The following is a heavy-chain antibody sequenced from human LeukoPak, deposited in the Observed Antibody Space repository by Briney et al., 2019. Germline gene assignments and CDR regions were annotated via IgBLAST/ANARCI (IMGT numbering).Heavy chain of an antibody. J-gene: IGHJ4*02. V-gene: IGHV3-23*01. D-gene: IGHD3-3*01. CDR3: AKMKFWSASPGCFDF. CDR1: GFTFDDYA. Sequence: PGRSLRLSCTASGFTFDDYAMTWVRQAPGKGLEWVSSISGSLDSTYYADPLKGRFTISRDNSKNTLYLQMNSLSAEDTAVYYCAKMKFWSASPGCFDFWGQGTLVTVSS. CDR2: ISGSLDST.